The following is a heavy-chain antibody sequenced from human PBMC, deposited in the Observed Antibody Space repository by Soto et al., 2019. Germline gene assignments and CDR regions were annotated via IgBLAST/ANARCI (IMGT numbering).Heavy chain of an antibody. V-gene: IGHV1-69*01. CDR3: AIDPTPRGWSYLDL. J-gene: IGHJ5*02. D-gene: IGHD2-15*01. Sequence: SMKVPCKAFVGVFGDCASIGVRQAHGQGLEWMGGIIPIFGTPNYAQKFQGRVTFTAHESTNTAYMELSRLTSEDTAVYYCAIDPTPRGWSYLDLWGQGTQVTVSS. CDR1: VGVFGDCA. CDR2: IIPIFGTP.